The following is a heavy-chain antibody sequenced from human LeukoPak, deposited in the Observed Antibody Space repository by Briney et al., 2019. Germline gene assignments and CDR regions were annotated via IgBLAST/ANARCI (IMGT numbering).Heavy chain of an antibody. CDR2: IKEDGSDK. Sequence: PGGSLRLSCAASGFIFSYYWMSWVRQAPGKGLEWVANIKEDGSDKYYVDSVKGRFTISRHNAENPLYLQMNSLRAEDTAVYYCARYDGGVAIDYWGQGTLVTVSS. D-gene: IGHD3-16*01. V-gene: IGHV3-7*01. CDR1: GFIFSYYW. J-gene: IGHJ4*02. CDR3: ARYDGGVAIDY.